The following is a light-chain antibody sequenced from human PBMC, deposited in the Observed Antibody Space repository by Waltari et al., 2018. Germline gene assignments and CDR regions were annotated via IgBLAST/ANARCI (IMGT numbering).Light chain of an antibody. Sequence: EIVLTQSPGTLSLSPGERASLSCRASQSLSNNYLAWYQQKPGQAPRLLLYHTAGRGTCIPDRFSGSGSGTDFTLTISRLEPEDFAVYYCQQYGRSPPGGSLTFGGGTKVAIK. CDR3: QQYGRSPPGGSLT. CDR2: HTA. V-gene: IGKV3-20*01. CDR1: QSLSNNY. J-gene: IGKJ4*01.